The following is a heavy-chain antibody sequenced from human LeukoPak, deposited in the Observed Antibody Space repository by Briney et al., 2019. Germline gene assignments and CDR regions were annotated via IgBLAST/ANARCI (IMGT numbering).Heavy chain of an antibody. CDR1: GFTFSSYA. V-gene: IGHV3-30*04. D-gene: IGHD3-10*01. CDR2: ISYDGSNK. Sequence: PGGSLRLSCAASGFTFSSYAMHWVRQAPGKGLEWVAVISYDGSNKYYADSVKGRFTISRDNSKNTLYLQMNSLRAEGTAVYYCARAQYYYGSGSYLRLFDYWGQGTLVTVSS. J-gene: IGHJ4*02. CDR3: ARAQYYYGSGSYLRLFDY.